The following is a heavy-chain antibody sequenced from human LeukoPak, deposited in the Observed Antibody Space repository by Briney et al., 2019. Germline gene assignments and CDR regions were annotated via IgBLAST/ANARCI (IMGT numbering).Heavy chain of an antibody. J-gene: IGHJ4*02. D-gene: IGHD3-10*01. CDR3: AKTVWFGESYYYFDY. CDR2: ISSTSNYI. V-gene: IGHV3-21*04. Sequence: GGSLRLSCAASGFTFSSYSMDWVRQAPGKGLEWVSSISSTSNYIYYADSVKGRFTISRDNAKNSLYLQMNSLRAEDTAVYYCAKTVWFGESYYYFDYWGQGTLVTVSS. CDR1: GFTFSSYS.